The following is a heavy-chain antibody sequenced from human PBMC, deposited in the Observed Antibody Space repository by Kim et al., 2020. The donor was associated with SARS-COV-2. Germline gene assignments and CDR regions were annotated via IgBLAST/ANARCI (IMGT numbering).Heavy chain of an antibody. Sequence: GGSLRLSCAASGFTFSSYAMHWVRQAPGKGLEWVAVISYDGSNKYYADSVKGRFTISRDNSKNTLYLQMNSLRAEDTAVYYCARDHWITIFGVGPFDYWGQGTLVTVSS. V-gene: IGHV3-30-3*01. CDR1: GFTFSSYA. J-gene: IGHJ4*02. CDR2: ISYDGSNK. D-gene: IGHD3-3*01. CDR3: ARDHWITIFGVGPFDY.